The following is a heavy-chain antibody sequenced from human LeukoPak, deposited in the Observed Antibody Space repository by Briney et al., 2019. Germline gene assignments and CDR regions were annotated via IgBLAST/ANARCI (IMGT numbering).Heavy chain of an antibody. CDR2: ISAYNGNT. D-gene: IGHD3-22*01. CDR1: GYTFTSYG. V-gene: IGHV1-18*01. Sequence: ASVKVSCKASGYTFTSYGISWVRQAPGQGLEWMGWISAYNGNTNYAQKFQGRVTMTRDTSISTAYMELSRLRSDDTAVYYCARDLRYYDSSGYSYWFDPWGQGTLVTVSS. CDR3: ARDLRYYDSSGYSYWFDP. J-gene: IGHJ5*02.